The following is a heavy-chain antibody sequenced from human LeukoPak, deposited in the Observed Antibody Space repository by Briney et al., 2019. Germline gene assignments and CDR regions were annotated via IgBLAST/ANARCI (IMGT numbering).Heavy chain of an antibody. J-gene: IGHJ6*03. V-gene: IGHV3-23*01. CDR1: GFTVTSYG. Sequence: GGSLRLSCVASGFTVTSYGMSWVSQAGGKGLEWGSVISGSGRTTFHADCVEGRFPISRDNSKNTLYLQMNSLRAEDTALYFCGASADYYYFYMDLWGKGPTVTVSS. CDR2: ISGSGRTT. CDR3: GASADYYYFYMDL.